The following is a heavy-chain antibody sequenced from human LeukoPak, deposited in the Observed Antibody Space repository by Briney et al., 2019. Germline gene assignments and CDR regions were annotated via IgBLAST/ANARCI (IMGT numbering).Heavy chain of an antibody. D-gene: IGHD3-16*02. CDR2: ICYSGST. CDR1: GGSISSSSYY. CDR3: ARHSESYDYVWGSYRLLFDY. V-gene: IGHV4-39*01. Sequence: SETLSLTCTVSGGSISSSSYYWGWIRQPPGKGLEWIGSICYSGSTYYNPSLKSRVTISVDTSKNQFSLKLSSVTAADTAVYYCARHSESYDYVWGSYRLLFDYWGQGTLVTASS. J-gene: IGHJ4*02.